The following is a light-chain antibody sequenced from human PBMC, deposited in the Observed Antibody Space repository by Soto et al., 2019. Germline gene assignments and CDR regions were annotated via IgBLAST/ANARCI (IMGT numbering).Light chain of an antibody. CDR1: SSDVGSYNY. V-gene: IGLV2-14*03. CDR2: DVT. J-gene: IGLJ2*01. Sequence: QSALTQPASVSGSPGQSITISCTGTSSDVGSYNYVSWYQHHPGKAPKLMIFDVTNRPSGVSNRFSGSKSGNTASLTISGLQAEDEADYYCSSYTGITTPHVVFGGGTKLTVL. CDR3: SSYTGITTPHVV.